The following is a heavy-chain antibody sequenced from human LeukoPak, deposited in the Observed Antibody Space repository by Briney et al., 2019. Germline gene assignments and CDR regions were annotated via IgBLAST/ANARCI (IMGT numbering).Heavy chain of an antibody. D-gene: IGHD3-22*01. CDR1: GASINSNYYY. CDR2: IYYSGST. CDR3: ARDLTYYDSSGHDY. J-gene: IGHJ4*02. Sequence: PSETLSLTCTVSGASINSNYYYWGWIRQPPGKGLEWIGSIYYSGSTYYNPSLKSRVTISVDTSKNQFSLKLSSVTAADTAVYYCARDLTYYDSSGHDYWGQGALVTVSS. V-gene: IGHV4-39*02.